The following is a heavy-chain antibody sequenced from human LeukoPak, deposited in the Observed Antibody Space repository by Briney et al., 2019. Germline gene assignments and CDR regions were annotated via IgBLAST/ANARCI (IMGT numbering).Heavy chain of an antibody. V-gene: IGHV3-30*04. CDR1: GFTFSSYA. Sequence: GGSLRLSCAASGFTFSSYAMHWVRQAPGKGLEWVAVISYDGSNKYYADSVKGRFTISRDNSKNTLYLQMNSLRAEDTAVYYCAVLTYYYDSSFDYWGQETLVTVSS. J-gene: IGHJ4*02. CDR3: AVLTYYYDSSFDY. CDR2: ISYDGSNK. D-gene: IGHD3-22*01.